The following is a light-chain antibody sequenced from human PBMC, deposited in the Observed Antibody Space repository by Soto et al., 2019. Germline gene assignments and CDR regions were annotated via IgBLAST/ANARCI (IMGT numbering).Light chain of an antibody. J-gene: IGKJ3*01. CDR2: KAS. Sequence: DIQMTQSPSTLSASVGDSVIITCRASQTIGSWLAWYQQKPGKVPKLLIHKASSLESGVSSRFSGSGSGTEFTLTIRSLQPDDFATYYCQQYSSLSAVGPGTKVDIK. CDR3: QQYSSLSA. CDR1: QTIGSW. V-gene: IGKV1-5*03.